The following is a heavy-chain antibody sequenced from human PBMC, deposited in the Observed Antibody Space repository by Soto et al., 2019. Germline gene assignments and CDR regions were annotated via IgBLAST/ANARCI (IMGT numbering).Heavy chain of an antibody. Sequence: QVQLVQSGAEVTTPGSSVKVSCKASGGTFSSYAISWVRRAPGQGLEWMGGLIPIFGTANYAQKFQGRVTITADESTSTAYMELSSLRSEDTAVYYCARGSYDSSGYYPFAYWGQGTLVTVSS. D-gene: IGHD3-22*01. J-gene: IGHJ4*02. CDR1: GGTFSSYA. CDR2: LIPIFGTA. CDR3: ARGSYDSSGYYPFAY. V-gene: IGHV1-69*01.